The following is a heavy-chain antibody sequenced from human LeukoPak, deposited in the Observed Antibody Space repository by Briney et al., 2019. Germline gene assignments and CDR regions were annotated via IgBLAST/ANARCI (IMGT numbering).Heavy chain of an antibody. CDR3: ARFENQLPWYFEL. CDR1: GASISSYY. D-gene: IGHD2-2*01. CDR2: IYSSGST. Sequence: SETLSLTCTVSGASISSYYWSWIRQPPGKGLEGIGYIYSSGSTNYNPSLKSRVTISVDPSKNQFSLKLSSVTAADTAVYYCARFENQLPWYFELWGRRALVTVSP. V-gene: IGHV4-59*01. J-gene: IGHJ2*01.